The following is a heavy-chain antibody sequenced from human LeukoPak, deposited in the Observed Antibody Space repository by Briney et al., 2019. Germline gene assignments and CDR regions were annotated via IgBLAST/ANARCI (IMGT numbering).Heavy chain of an antibody. Sequence: PGGSLRLSCAASGFTFSSYAMSWVRQAPGKGLEWVSAISGSGGSTYYADSVKGRFTISRDNSKNALYLQMNSLRDEDTAVYYCATSGNYYLEYWGQGTLVTVSS. D-gene: IGHD1-26*01. CDR1: GFTFSSYA. J-gene: IGHJ4*02. CDR3: ATSGNYYLEY. V-gene: IGHV3-23*01. CDR2: ISGSGGST.